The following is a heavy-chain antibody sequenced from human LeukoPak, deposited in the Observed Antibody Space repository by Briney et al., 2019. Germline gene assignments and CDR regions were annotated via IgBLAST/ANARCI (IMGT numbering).Heavy chain of an antibody. D-gene: IGHD2/OR15-2a*01. CDR3: ARDLSRFTSVDRPYDY. CDR2: ISSSSSTI. Sequence: GGSLRLSCAASGFTFSSYSMNWVRQAPGKGLEWVSYISSSSSTIYYADSVKGRFTISRDNAKNSLHLQMNSLRAEDTAVYYCARDLSRFTSVDRPYDYWGQGTLVTVSS. CDR1: GFTFSSYS. J-gene: IGHJ4*02. V-gene: IGHV3-48*01.